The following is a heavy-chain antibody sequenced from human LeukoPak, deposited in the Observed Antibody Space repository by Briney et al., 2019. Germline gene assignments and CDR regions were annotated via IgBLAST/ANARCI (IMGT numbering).Heavy chain of an antibody. Sequence: SETLSLTCAVYGGSFSGYYWGWIRQPPGKGLEWIGYISYSGSTNYNPSLKSRVTISVDTSKNQFSLKLSSVTAADTAVYYCARVIAAAEPTFDYWGQGTLVTVSS. V-gene: IGHV4-59*01. D-gene: IGHD6-13*01. CDR3: ARVIAAAEPTFDY. CDR2: ISYSGST. J-gene: IGHJ4*02. CDR1: GGSFSGYY.